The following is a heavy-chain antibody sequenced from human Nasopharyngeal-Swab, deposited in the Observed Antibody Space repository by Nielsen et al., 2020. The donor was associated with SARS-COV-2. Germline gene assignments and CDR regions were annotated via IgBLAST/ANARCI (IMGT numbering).Heavy chain of an antibody. CDR3: AGGSSGYSYAFDI. D-gene: IGHD3-22*01. J-gene: IGHJ3*02. Sequence: QPPGKGLEWLSSITGSGGTTYYTDSVKGRFTISRDNSRNTLYLQMNSLRAEDTAIYYCAGGSSGYSYAFDIWGQGTMVTVSS. CDR2: ITGSGGTT. V-gene: IGHV3-23*01.